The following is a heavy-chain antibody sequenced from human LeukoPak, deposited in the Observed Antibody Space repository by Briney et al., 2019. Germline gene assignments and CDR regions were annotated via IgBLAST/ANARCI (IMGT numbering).Heavy chain of an antibody. Sequence: GGSLRLSCAAPGFTFSSYSMNWVRHAPGKGLEWVSSISSSSSYIYYADSVKGRFTISRDNAKNSLYLQMNSLRAEDTAVYYCARDRRAYVATMDYWGQGTLVTVSS. CDR2: ISSSSSYI. CDR3: ARDRRAYVATMDY. J-gene: IGHJ4*02. V-gene: IGHV3-21*01. CDR1: GFTFSSYS. D-gene: IGHD5-24*01.